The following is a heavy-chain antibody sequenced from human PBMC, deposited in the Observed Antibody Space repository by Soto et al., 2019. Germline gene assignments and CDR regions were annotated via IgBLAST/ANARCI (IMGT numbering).Heavy chain of an antibody. D-gene: IGHD6-13*01. J-gene: IGHJ5*02. CDR2: ISWNSGSI. V-gene: IGHV3-9*01. Sequence: PVGSLRLSCAASGFTFDDYAMHWVRQAPGKGLEWVSGISWNSGSIGYADSVKGRFTISRDNAKNSLYLQMNSLRAEDTALYYCAKDIASSLDPPSNWFDPWGQGTLVTVSS. CDR1: GFTFDDYA. CDR3: AKDIASSLDPPSNWFDP.